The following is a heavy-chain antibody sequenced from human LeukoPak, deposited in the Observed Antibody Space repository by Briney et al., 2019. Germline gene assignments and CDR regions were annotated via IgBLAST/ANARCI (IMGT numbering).Heavy chain of an antibody. Sequence: GGSLRLSCAASGFTFSSYSMNWVRQVPGKGLEWVSYISSSSSTIYYADSVKGRFTISRDNAKNSLYLQMNSLRAEDTAVYYCARDPGIAAAGFDYWGQGTLVTVSS. CDR2: ISSSSSTI. D-gene: IGHD6-13*01. CDR1: GFTFSSYS. V-gene: IGHV3-48*01. CDR3: ARDPGIAAAGFDY. J-gene: IGHJ4*02.